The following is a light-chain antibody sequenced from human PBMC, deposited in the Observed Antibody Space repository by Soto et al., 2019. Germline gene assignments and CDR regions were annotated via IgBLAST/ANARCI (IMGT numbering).Light chain of an antibody. Sequence: EIVLTQSPGTLSLSPGERATLSRRASQSIRSNYLAWYQQKPGQAPRFLIYGAFSRATGIPDRFSGSGSGTDFTLTISRLEPEDFAVYYCQQYYTTPTWTFGQGTKVEV. V-gene: IGKV3-20*01. J-gene: IGKJ1*01. CDR1: QSIRSNY. CDR2: GAF. CDR3: QQYYTTPTWT.